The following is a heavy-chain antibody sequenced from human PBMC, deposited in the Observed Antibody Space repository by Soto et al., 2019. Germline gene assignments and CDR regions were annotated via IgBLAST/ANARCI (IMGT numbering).Heavy chain of an antibody. CDR3: ATRMTTAPY. Sequence: VRLVQSGGGLVQPGGSLRLSCAASLFIVSDNYMSWVRQAPGKGLEWVSLIYSGGGTDYAESVKGRFTISRDNSKNTLYLQMNSLKAEDTGIYYCATRMTTAPYCGQGTVVTVSS. J-gene: IGHJ4*02. CDR1: LFIVSDNY. V-gene: IGHV3-66*01. CDR2: IYSGGGT. D-gene: IGHD4-17*01.